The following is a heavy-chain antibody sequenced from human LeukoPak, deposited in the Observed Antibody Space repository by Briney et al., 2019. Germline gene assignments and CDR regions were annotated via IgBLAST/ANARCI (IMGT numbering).Heavy chain of an antibody. V-gene: IGHV1-24*01. CDR3: ATDVGVYSSGWYGRYDY. CDR1: GYTLTELS. J-gene: IGHJ4*02. Sequence: GASVKASCKVSGYTLTELSMHWVRQAPGKGLEWMGGFDPEDGETIYAQKFQGRVTMTEDTSTDTAYMELSSLRSEDTAVYYYATDVGVYSSGWYGRYDYWGQGTLVTVSS. D-gene: IGHD6-19*01. CDR2: FDPEDGET.